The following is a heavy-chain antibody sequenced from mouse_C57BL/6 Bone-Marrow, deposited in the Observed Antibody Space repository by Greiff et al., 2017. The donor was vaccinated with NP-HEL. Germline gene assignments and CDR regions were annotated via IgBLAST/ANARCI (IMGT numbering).Heavy chain of an antibody. CDR2: INPGSGGT. V-gene: IGHV1-54*01. Sequence: QVQLQQSGAELVRPGTSVKVSCKASGYAFTNYLIEWVKQRPGQGLEWIGVINPGSGGTNYNEKFKGKATLTADKSSSTAYMQLSSLTSEDSAVYFCARRGGNGYDLYYYAMDYWGQGTSVTVSS. CDR3: ARRGGNGYDLYYYAMDY. D-gene: IGHD2-2*01. CDR1: GYAFTNYL. J-gene: IGHJ4*01.